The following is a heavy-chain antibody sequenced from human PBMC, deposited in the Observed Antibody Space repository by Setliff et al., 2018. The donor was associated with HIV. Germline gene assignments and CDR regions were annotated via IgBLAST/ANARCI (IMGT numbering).Heavy chain of an antibody. CDR1: GGSISSYY. V-gene: IGHV4-4*09. D-gene: IGHD1-1*01. J-gene: IGHJ4*01. Sequence: SETLSLTCTISGGSISSYYWSWIRQPPGKGLEWIGNIHSSGSTNYNPSLKRRVTMSADTSDNQFSLRLTSVTAADTAVYYCVRSGYYWNTSPSFWGHGTLVTVSS. CDR2: IHSSGST. CDR3: VRSGYYWNTSPSF.